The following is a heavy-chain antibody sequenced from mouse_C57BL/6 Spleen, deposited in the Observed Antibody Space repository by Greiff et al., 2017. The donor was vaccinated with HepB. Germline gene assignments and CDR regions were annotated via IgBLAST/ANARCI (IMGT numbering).Heavy chain of an antibody. Sequence: QVQLQQSGAELAKPGASVKLSCKASGYTFTSYWMHWVKQRPGQGLEWIGYINPSSGYTKYNQKFKDKATLTADKSSSTAYMQLSSLTYEDSAVYYCASGLRGYYYAMDYWGQGTSVSVSS. J-gene: IGHJ4*01. CDR1: GYTFTSYW. D-gene: IGHD2-4*01. V-gene: IGHV1-7*01. CDR3: ASGLRGYYYAMDY. CDR2: INPSSGYT.